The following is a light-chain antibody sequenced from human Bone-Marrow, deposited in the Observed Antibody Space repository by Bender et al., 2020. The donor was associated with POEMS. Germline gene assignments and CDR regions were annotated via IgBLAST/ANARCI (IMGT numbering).Light chain of an antibody. Sequence: QSVLTQPASVSASPGQTITISCTGASSDVGGDVFVSWYQQHSGKAPRLLIHDASNRASGVSFRFSGFKSGNTASLTISGLQADDEAAYYCCSYTANSNSVIFGGGTRVTVL. J-gene: IGLJ2*01. CDR1: SSDVGGDVF. CDR2: DAS. V-gene: IGLV2-14*03. CDR3: CSYTANSNSVI.